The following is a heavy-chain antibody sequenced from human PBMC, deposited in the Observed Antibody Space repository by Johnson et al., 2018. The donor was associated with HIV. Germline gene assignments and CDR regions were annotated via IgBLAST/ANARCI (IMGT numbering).Heavy chain of an antibody. J-gene: IGHJ3*01. CDR3: AKDSQITAVPNDAFDV. CDR2: IYSGGST. Sequence: MLLVESGGGMVQPGGSLRLSCAASGFTVSSNYMSWVRQAPGRGLEWVSVIYSGGSTYYADSVKGRFTISRDNSKNTVYLQMNSLRAEDTAVYHCAKDSQITAVPNDAFDVWGQGTMVTVSS. D-gene: IGHD6-13*01. V-gene: IGHV3-66*01. CDR1: GFTVSSNY.